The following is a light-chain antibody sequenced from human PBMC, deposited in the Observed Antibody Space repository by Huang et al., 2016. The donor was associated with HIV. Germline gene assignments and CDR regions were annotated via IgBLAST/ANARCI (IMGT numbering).Light chain of an antibody. J-gene: IGKJ5*01. CDR2: DAS. CDR3: QQYDSLPIT. CDR1: QDITNNY. Sequence: DIQMTQSPSSLSTSVGDRVTITCQASQDITNNYLNWYQQKPWKAPKLLIYDASSFETGVPSRFSGSGSGTNFSFTISSLQPEDIATYYCQQYDSLPITFGQGTRLEIK. V-gene: IGKV1-33*01.